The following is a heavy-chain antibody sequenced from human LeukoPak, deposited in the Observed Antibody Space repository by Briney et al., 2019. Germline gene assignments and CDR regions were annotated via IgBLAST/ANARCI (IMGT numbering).Heavy chain of an antibody. CDR2: INHSGST. J-gene: IGHJ4*02. CDR1: GGSFSGYY. D-gene: IGHD3-3*01. CDR3: ARARYYDFPFDY. Sequence: SETLSLTCAVYGGSFSGYYWSWIRQPPGNGLEWIGEINHSGSTNYNPSLKSRVTISVDTSKNQFSLKLSSVTAADTAVYYCARARYYDFPFDYWGQGTLVTVSS. V-gene: IGHV4-34*01.